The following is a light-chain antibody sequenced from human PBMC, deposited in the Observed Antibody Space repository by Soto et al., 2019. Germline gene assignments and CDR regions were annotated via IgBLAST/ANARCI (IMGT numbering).Light chain of an antibody. CDR3: QQNYFTPST. V-gene: IGKV1-39*01. Sequence: DVQMTQSPSSLSASVGDRVTITCRAGRGISTYLSWYQQKSGKVPNLLIYAVSTLHTGVPSRFSGSGSGADFTLTISNLQPEDFATYYCQQNYFTPSTFGQGTKLEIK. CDR1: RGISTY. CDR2: AVS. J-gene: IGKJ2*01.